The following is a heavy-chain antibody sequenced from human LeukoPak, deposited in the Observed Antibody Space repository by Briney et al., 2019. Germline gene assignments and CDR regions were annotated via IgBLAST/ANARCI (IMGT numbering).Heavy chain of an antibody. CDR2: IDPTDSYT. Sequence: GESLKISCYGSGYIFTTYWITWVRQMPGKGLEWMGRIDPTDSYTNYSPSFQGHVTISADKSISTAYLQWSSLKASDTAMYYCARQVYKHRIDYWGQGTLVTVSS. CDR1: GYIFTTYW. CDR3: ARQVYKHRIDY. J-gene: IGHJ4*02. V-gene: IGHV5-10-1*01. D-gene: IGHD1-14*01.